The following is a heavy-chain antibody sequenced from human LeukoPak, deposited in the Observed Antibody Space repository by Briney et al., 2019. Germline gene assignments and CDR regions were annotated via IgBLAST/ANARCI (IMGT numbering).Heavy chain of an antibody. CDR1: GYTFTGYY. D-gene: IGHD3-22*01. Sequence: ASVKVSCKASGYTFTGYYMHWVRQAPGQGLEWMGIINPSGGSTSYAQKFQGRVTMTRDMSTSTVYMELSSLRSEDTAVYYCAREGGYYDSSGYSPNWFDPWGQGTLVTVSS. V-gene: IGHV1-46*01. CDR3: AREGGYYDSSGYSPNWFDP. J-gene: IGHJ5*02. CDR2: INPSGGST.